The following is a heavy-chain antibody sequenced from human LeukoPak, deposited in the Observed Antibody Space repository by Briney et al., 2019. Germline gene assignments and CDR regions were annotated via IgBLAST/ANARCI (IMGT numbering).Heavy chain of an antibody. J-gene: IGHJ4*02. CDR1: GYTFTGYC. CDR3: ATDCSSTGCYLY. CDR2: INPNSGGT. V-gene: IGHV1-2*02. D-gene: IGHD2-2*01. Sequence: ASVKVSCTGSGYTFTGYCKHWVRLGHGPGLEWMGWINPNSGGTNYAKKFQGRVTMSRDTSISTAYMELSRLRSDDTAVYYCATDCSSTGCYLYWGQGTLVTVSS.